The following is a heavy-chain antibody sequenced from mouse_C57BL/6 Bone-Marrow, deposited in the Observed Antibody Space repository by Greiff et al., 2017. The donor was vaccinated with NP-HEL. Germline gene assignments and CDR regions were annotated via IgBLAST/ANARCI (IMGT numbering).Heavy chain of an antibody. D-gene: IGHD1-1*01. V-gene: IGHV1-52*01. Sequence: QVQLQQPGAELVRPGSSVKLSCKASGYTFTSYWMHWVKQRPIQGLEWIGNIDPDDSETNYNQKFKDKATMTVDKSSSTAYKQLSSLTSEDSAVYYCARSLLLRAYGGKGTLVTVSA. CDR3: ARSLLLRAY. CDR1: GYTFTSYW. J-gene: IGHJ3*01. CDR2: IDPDDSET.